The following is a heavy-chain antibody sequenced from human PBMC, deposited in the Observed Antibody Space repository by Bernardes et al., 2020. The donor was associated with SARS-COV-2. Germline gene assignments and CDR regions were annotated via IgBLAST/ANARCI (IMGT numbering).Heavy chain of an antibody. D-gene: IGHD2-2*01. Sequence: PSLKSRVTISVDTSKNQFSLKLSSVTAADTAVYYCARGVPAATYYYYYYYMDVWGKGTTVTVSS. J-gene: IGHJ6*03. V-gene: IGHV4-59*09. CDR3: ARGVPAATYYYYYYYMDV.